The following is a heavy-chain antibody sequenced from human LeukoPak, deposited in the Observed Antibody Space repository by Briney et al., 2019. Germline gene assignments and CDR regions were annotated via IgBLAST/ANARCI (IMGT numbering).Heavy chain of an antibody. CDR1: GFTFRNYW. CDR3: ARGGRVTSPNWFDP. CDR2: INSDGSST. J-gene: IGHJ5*02. Sequence: GGSLRLSCAASGFTFRNYWMIWVRQAPGKGLVWVSRINSDGSSTSYADSVKGRFTISRDNAKNTLYLQMNSLRAEDTAVYYCARGGRVTSPNWFDPWGQGTLVTVSS. D-gene: IGHD4-17*01. V-gene: IGHV3-74*01.